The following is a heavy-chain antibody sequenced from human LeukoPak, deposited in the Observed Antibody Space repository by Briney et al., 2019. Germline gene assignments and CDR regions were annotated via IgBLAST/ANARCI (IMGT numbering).Heavy chain of an antibody. D-gene: IGHD1-7*01. V-gene: IGHV1-8*01. CDR2: MNPNSGNT. J-gene: IGHJ5*02. CDR3: ARGGHNWNYGDP. Sequence: ASVKVSCKASGYTFTSYDINWVRQATGQGLEWMGWMNPNSGNTGYAQRFQGRVTMTRNTSISTAYMELSSLRSEDAAVYYCARGGHNWNYGDPWGQGTLVTVSS. CDR1: GYTFTSYD.